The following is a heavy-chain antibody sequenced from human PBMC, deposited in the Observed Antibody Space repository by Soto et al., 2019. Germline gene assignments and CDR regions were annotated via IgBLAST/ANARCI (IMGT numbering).Heavy chain of an antibody. J-gene: IGHJ3*02. D-gene: IGHD2-2*01. V-gene: IGHV3-21*01. Sequence: GGSLRLSCAASGFTFSSYSMNWVRQAPGKGLEWVSSISSSSSYIYYADSVKGRFTISRDNAKNSLYLQMNSLRAEDTAVYYCAREIWEDIVVVPAAMVSAFDIWGQGTMVTVSS. CDR2: ISSSSSYI. CDR1: GFTFSSYS. CDR3: AREIWEDIVVVPAAMVSAFDI.